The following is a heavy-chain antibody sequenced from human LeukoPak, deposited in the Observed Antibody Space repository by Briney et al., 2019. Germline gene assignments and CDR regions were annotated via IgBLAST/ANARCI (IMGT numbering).Heavy chain of an antibody. J-gene: IGHJ4*02. CDR1: GFTFSGSA. CDR2: IRSKANSYAT. CDR3: AKDASDFMGALDY. V-gene: IGHV3-73*01. D-gene: IGHD1-26*01. Sequence: GGSLKLSCAASGFTFSGSAMHWVRQASGKGLEWVGRIRSKANSYATAYAASVKGRFTISRDNAKNSLYLQMNSLRAEDTALYYCAKDASDFMGALDYWGQGTLVTVSS.